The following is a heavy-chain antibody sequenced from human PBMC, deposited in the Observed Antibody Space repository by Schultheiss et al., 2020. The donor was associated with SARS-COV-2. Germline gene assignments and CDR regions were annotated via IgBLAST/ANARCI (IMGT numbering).Heavy chain of an antibody. D-gene: IGHD6-13*01. CDR1: GYAFTGYG. CDR2: INPNSGNT. J-gene: IGHJ6*02. V-gene: IGHV1-18*04. Sequence: ASVKVSCKASGYAFTGYGISWVRQAPGQGLEWMGWINPNSGNTNYAQNLQGRVTMTTDTSTSTAYMELRSLRSDDTAVYYCARETSSSWHWNYYYGMDVWGQGTTVTVSS. CDR3: ARETSSSWHWNYYYGMDV.